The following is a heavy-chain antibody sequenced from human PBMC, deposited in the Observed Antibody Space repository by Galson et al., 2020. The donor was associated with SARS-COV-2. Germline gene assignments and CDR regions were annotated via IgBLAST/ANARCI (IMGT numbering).Heavy chain of an antibody. CDR3: ARESLYSSSWYEY. CDR1: GYTFTGYY. CDR2: INPNSGGT. Sequence: ASVKVSCKASGYTFTGYYMHWVRQAPGQGLEWMGWINPNSGGTNYAQKFQGRVTMTRDTSISPAYMELSRLGSDDTAVHYCARESLYSSSWYEYWGQGTLVTVSS. V-gene: IGHV1-2*02. D-gene: IGHD6-13*01. J-gene: IGHJ4*02.